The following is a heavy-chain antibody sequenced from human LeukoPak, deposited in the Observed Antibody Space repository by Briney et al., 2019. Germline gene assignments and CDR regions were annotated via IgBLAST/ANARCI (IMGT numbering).Heavy chain of an antibody. CDR2: IYYSGTT. J-gene: IGHJ4*02. CDR3: ARKGGTFDY. D-gene: IGHD2-15*01. V-gene: IGHV4-59*08. Sequence: SETLSLTRTVSGGSINNYYWSWIRQSPGRGLEWIGYIYYSGTTNYNPSPKSRVTISVDTSKNEFSLKLSSVTAADTAVYYCARKGGTFDYWGQGILVTVSS. CDR1: GGSINNYY.